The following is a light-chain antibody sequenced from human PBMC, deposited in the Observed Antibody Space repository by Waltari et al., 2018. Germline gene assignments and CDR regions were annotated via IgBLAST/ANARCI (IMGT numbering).Light chain of an antibody. CDR3: QQRSNWPPWT. J-gene: IGKJ1*01. CDR2: DAS. Sequence: EIVLTQSPATLSLSPGERATLSCRASQSVSSSLAWFQQKPGQAPSLLIYDASNRATGIPARFSGSGSGTDFTLTISRLEPDDFAVYYCQQRSNWPPWTFGQGTRVEI. CDR1: QSVSSS. V-gene: IGKV3-11*01.